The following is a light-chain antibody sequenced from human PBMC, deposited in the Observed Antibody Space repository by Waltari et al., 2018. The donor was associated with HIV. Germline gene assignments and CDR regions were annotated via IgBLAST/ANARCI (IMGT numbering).Light chain of an antibody. CDR3: AAWDDSLLCV. CDR2: NNN. CDR1: SSNIGSNP. Sequence: QSVLTQPPSASGTPGQRVTISCSGSSSNIGSNPVNWYQQLPGTAPKLLIYNNNLRPSGVPDRFSGSKSGTSASLAISGLQSEDEADYYCAAWDDSLLCVFGTGTKVTVL. J-gene: IGLJ1*01. V-gene: IGLV1-44*01.